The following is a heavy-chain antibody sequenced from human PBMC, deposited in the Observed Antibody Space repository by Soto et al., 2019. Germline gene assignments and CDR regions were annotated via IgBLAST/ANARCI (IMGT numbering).Heavy chain of an antibody. J-gene: IGHJ6*02. V-gene: IGHV3-11*01. CDR1: GFTFSDYY. Sequence: PVGSLRLSCAASGFTFSDYYMSWIRQAPGKGLEWVSYITSSGSTIYYADSVKGRFTISRDNAKNSMSLQMNSLRAEDTAVYYCARGLSSSWYGLDYYYYGMDVWGQGTTVTVSS. D-gene: IGHD6-13*01. CDR3: ARGLSSSWYGLDYYYYGMDV. CDR2: ITSSGSTI.